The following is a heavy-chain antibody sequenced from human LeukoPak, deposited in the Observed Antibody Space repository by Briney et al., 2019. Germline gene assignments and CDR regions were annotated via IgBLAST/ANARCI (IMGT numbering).Heavy chain of an antibody. CDR2: INSDGSST. J-gene: IGHJ3*02. CDR3: ARGLTIFGAVNDAFDI. Sequence: GGSLRLSFAASGFTYSSYWMRWVRQAPGKGLVWVGHINSDGSSTTYADSVKGRFTISRDNAKNTLYLQMNSLRAEDTAVYYCARGLTIFGAVNDAFDIWGQGTMVTVSS. D-gene: IGHD3-3*01. V-gene: IGHV3-74*01. CDR1: GFTYSSYW.